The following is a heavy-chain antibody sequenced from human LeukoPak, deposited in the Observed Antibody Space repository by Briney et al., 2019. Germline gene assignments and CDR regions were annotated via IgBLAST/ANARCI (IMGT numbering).Heavy chain of an antibody. D-gene: IGHD3-16*01. J-gene: IGHJ4*02. CDR2: IIKDGSDK. V-gene: IGHV3-7*01. CDR3: TRELWPGDY. Sequence: GSLRLSCEASGFTFSDYWMGWVRQAPGKGLEWVANIIKDGSDKYYVDSVKGRFTISRDNAKNSVYLQMSSLRVEDTAVYYCTRELWPGDYWGQGILVTVSS. CDR1: GFTFSDYW.